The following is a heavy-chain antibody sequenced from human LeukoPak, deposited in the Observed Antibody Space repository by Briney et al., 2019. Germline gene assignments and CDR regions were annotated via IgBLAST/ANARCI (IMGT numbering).Heavy chain of an antibody. J-gene: IGHJ5*02. V-gene: IGHV4-59*01. CDR3: ARAPYGSGSYLVFDP. Sequence: SETLSLTCTVSGGSISSYYWSWIRQPPGKGLEWIGYIYYSGSTNYNPSLKSRVTISVDTSKKQFSLKLSSVTAADTAVYYCARAPYGSGSYLVFDPWGQGTLVTVSS. CDR1: GGSISSYY. CDR2: IYYSGST. D-gene: IGHD3-10*01.